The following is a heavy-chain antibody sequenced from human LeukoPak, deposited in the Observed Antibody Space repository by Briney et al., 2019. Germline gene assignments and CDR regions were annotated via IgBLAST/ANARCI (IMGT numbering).Heavy chain of an antibody. D-gene: IGHD6-13*01. V-gene: IGHV4-4*07. CDR2: IYTGGGT. J-gene: IGHJ4*02. CDR1: GGSISNYY. Sequence: PSETLSLTCPVSGGSISNYYWSWIRQPAGKGLGWIGRIYTGGGTNYNPSLKSRVTMSVSKNHFSLKLSSVTAADTAVYHCARSSRVAGGHYYFDYWGQGTLVTVSS. CDR3: ARSSRVAGGHYYFDY.